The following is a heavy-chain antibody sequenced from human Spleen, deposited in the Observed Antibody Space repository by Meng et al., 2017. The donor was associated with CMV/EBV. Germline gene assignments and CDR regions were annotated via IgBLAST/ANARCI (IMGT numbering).Heavy chain of an antibody. V-gene: IGHV5-51*01. CDR2: IWPGDSDT. D-gene: IGHD6-13*01. CDR3: ARGPYSSSPPHYDFGMDV. J-gene: IGHJ6*02. Sequence: KVSCKTSGYSFSIYWIGWVRQMPGKGLECMGIIWPGDSDTRYSPSFHGQVIIPADKSIYTAYLQWSSLKASDTAVYFCARGPYSSSPPHYDFGMDVWGQGTTVTVSS. CDR1: GYSFSIYW.